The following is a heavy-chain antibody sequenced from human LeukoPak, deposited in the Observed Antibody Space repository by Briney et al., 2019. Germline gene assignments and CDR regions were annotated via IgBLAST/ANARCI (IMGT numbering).Heavy chain of an antibody. CDR1: EFTFRSYA. D-gene: IGHD3-10*01. V-gene: IGHV3-30-3*01. J-gene: IGHJ4*02. Sequence: GRSLRLSCTASEFTFRSYAMHWVRQAPGKGLEWVAVISFDATNKYYADSVKGRFTISRDNSKNTLYLQMSSLRTEDTAIYYCVREGAIWFGEFLYHALDYWGQGTLVSVSS. CDR3: VREGAIWFGEFLYHALDY. CDR2: ISFDATNK.